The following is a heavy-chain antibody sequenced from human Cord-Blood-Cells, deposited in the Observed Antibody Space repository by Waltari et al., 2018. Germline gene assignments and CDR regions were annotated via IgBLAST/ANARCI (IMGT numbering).Heavy chain of an antibody. Sequence: SSYYWGWIRQPPGKGLEWIGSIYYSGSTYYNPSLKSRVTISVDTSKNQFSLKLSSVTAADTAAYYCASAWSIAARPESWYFDLWGRGTLVTVSS. V-gene: IGHV4-39*01. CDR1: SSYY. D-gene: IGHD6-6*01. J-gene: IGHJ2*01. CDR2: IYYSGST. CDR3: ASAWSIAARPESWYFDL.